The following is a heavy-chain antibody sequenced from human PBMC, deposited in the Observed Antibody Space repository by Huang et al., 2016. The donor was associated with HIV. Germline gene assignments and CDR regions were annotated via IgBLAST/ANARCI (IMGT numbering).Heavy chain of an antibody. CDR1: GYTFTSYA. J-gene: IGHJ4*02. V-gene: IGHV7-4-1*02. Sequence: QVQLVQSGSELKKPGASVKVSCKASGYTFTSYAMNWVRQAPGQGLEWMGWINTNTGNPTYAQGFTGRFVCSLDTSVSTAYLQISSLKAEDTAVYYCAREHRAAYDFWSGYQYYFDYWGQGTLVTVSS. CDR3: AREHRAAYDFWSGYQYYFDY. CDR2: INTNTGNP. D-gene: IGHD3-3*01.